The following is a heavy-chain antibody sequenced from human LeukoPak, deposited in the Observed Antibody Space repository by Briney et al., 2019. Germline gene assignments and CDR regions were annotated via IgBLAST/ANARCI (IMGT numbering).Heavy chain of an antibody. Sequence: GGSLGLSCAASGFTFSSYAMSWVRQAPGKGLEWVSAISGSGGSTYYADSVKGRFTISRDNSKNTLYLQMNSLRAEDTAVYYCARDGVEMATITGAFDIWGQGTMVTVSS. D-gene: IGHD5-24*01. CDR2: ISGSGGST. J-gene: IGHJ3*02. CDR3: ARDGVEMATITGAFDI. CDR1: GFTFSSYA. V-gene: IGHV3-23*01.